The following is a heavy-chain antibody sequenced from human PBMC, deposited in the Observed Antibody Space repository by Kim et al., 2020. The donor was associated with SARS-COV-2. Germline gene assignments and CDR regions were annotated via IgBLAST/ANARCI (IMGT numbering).Heavy chain of an antibody. Sequence: SETLSLTCTVSGGSISSGGYYWSWIRQHPGKGLEWIGYIYYSGSTYYNPSLKSRVTISVDTSKNQFSLKLSSVTAADTAVYYCARVELRYFDWSSYDPPCGHFDYWGQGTLVTVSS. CDR3: ARVELRYFDWSSYDPPCGHFDY. CDR1: GGSISSGGYY. CDR2: IYYSGST. J-gene: IGHJ4*02. D-gene: IGHD3-9*01. V-gene: IGHV4-31*03.